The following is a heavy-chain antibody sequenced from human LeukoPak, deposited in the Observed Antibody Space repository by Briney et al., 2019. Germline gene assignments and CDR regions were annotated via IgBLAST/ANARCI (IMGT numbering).Heavy chain of an antibody. CDR2: IIPIFGTA. V-gene: IGHV1-69*06. J-gene: IGHJ4*02. D-gene: IGHD4-17*01. CDR3: ARVSPNTVTTLQYFDY. CDR1: GYTFSSYA. Sequence: SVKVSCKASGYTFSSYAMTWVRQAPGQGLEWMGGIIPIFGTANYAQKFQGRVTITADKSTSTAYMELSSLRSEDTAVYYCARVSPNTVTTLQYFDYWGQGTLVAVSS.